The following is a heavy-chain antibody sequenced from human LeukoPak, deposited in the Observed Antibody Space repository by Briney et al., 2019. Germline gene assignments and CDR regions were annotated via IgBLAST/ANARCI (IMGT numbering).Heavy chain of an antibody. D-gene: IGHD3-10*01. J-gene: IGHJ4*02. CDR1: GFTFSSYG. CDR2: IRYDGSNK. Sequence: GGSLRLSCAASGFTFSSYGMHWVRQAPGKGLEWVAFIRYDGSNKYYADSVKGRFTISRDNSKNTLYLQMNSLRAEDTAAYYCAKVAGLGDQPDYFDYWGQGTLVTVSS. V-gene: IGHV3-30*02. CDR3: AKVAGLGDQPDYFDY.